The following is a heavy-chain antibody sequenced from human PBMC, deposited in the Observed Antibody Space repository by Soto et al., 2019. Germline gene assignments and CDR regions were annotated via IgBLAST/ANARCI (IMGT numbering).Heavy chain of an antibody. J-gene: IGHJ3*02. CDR3: ACYTVATDAFDI. D-gene: IGHD6-19*01. CDR1: GGSVSSGSYY. CDR2: IYYSRST. Sequence: QGQLQEAGPGLVKPSETLSLTCTVSGGSVSSGSYYWSWIRQPPGKGLEWIGYIYYSRSTNYNPSLKSRVTRSVDPSKNPFSLKLSSVTAADTAVYYCACYTVATDAFDISGHGTMVTVST. V-gene: IGHV4-61*01.